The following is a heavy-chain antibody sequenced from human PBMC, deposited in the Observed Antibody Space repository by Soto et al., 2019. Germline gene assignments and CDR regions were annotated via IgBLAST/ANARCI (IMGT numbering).Heavy chain of an antibody. CDR1: GFTFSSYG. J-gene: IGHJ4*02. Sequence: QVQLVESGGGVVQPGRSLRFSCAASGFTFSSYGMHWVRQAPGKGLEWVAVISSDGSNKYYGDSVKGRFTISRDNSKNTVYLQMDSLRAEDTAVYYCAGGYYFFDYWGRGTLVTVSS. V-gene: IGHV3-30*03. CDR3: AGGYYFFDY. CDR2: ISSDGSNK. D-gene: IGHD3-10*01.